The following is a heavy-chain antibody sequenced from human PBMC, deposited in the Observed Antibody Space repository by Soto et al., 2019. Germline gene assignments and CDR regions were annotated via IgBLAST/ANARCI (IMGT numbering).Heavy chain of an antibody. CDR1: GFTFSSYG. D-gene: IGHD6-13*01. CDR2: IWYDESNK. CDR3: AREGSSSWHRHFEL. Sequence: QVQLVESGGGVVQPGRSLRLSCAASGFTFSSYGIHWVRQAPGKGLEWVAFIWYDESNKYYVDSVKGRFTISRDNSKNTLYLQMNSLRVEATAMYCFAREGSSSWHRHFELWGRGTLVTVSS. J-gene: IGHJ2*01. V-gene: IGHV3-33*01.